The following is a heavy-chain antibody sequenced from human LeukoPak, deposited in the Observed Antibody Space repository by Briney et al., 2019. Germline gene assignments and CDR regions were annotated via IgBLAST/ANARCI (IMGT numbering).Heavy chain of an antibody. CDR1: GFTFSNYV. D-gene: IGHD3-10*01. CDR2: ISGSGAST. Sequence: SGGSLRLSCAASGFTFSNYVMTWVRQAPGKGLEWVSAISGSGASTHYADSVKGQFTISRDNSKNTLFLQMNSLRAEDTAIYYCAKDSYASGRPLHTFDVWGQGTMVTVSS. J-gene: IGHJ3*01. CDR3: AKDSYASGRPLHTFDV. V-gene: IGHV3-23*01.